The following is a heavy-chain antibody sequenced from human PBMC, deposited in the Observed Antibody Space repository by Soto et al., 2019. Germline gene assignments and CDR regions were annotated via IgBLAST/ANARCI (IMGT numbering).Heavy chain of an antibody. Sequence: ELQLVESGGGLVQPGGSLRLSCAASGFTFSTYSMNWVRQGPGKGLEWVSYISSGGTIIYYADSVKGRFTISRDNAKNSLYLQMSSLRDEDSALYYCARATILELPPSGQGTLVTVSS. CDR3: ARATILELPP. CDR1: GFTFSTYS. CDR2: ISSGGTII. D-gene: IGHD1-1*01. V-gene: IGHV3-48*02. J-gene: IGHJ5*02.